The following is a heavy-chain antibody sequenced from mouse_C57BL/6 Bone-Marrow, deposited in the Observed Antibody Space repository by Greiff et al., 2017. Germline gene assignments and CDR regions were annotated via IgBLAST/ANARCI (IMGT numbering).Heavy chain of an antibody. J-gene: IGHJ1*03. CDR2: ILPGSGST. V-gene: IGHV1-9*01. D-gene: IGHD2-3*01. CDR1: GYTFTGYW. Sequence: QVQLQQSGAELMKPGASVKLSCKATGYTFTGYWIEWVKQRPGHGLEWIGEILPGSGSTNYNEKFKGKATFTADTSSNTAYMQLSSLTTEDSAIYYCAREAVYDGYYFGYFDVWGTGTTVTVSS. CDR3: AREAVYDGYYFGYFDV.